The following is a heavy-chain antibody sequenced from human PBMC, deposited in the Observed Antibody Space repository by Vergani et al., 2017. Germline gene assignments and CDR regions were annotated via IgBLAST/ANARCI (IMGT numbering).Heavy chain of an antibody. CDR2: IYYSGST. Sequence: QLQLQESGPGLVKPSETLSLTCTVSGGSISSSSYYWGWIRQPPGNGLEWIGSIYYSGSTYYNPSLKSRVTISVDTSKNQFSLKLSSVTAADTAVYYCARQRDYDFWSGPTWFDPWGQGTLVTVSS. CDR3: ARQRDYDFWSGPTWFDP. V-gene: IGHV4-39*01. J-gene: IGHJ5*02. CDR1: GGSISSSSYY. D-gene: IGHD3-3*01.